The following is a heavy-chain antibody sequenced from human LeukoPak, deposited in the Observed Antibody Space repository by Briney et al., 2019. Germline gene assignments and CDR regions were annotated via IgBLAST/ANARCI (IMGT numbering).Heavy chain of an antibody. Sequence: GGSLRLSCAASGFIFRTYAMNWVRQAPGKGLEWVAFIFYNGTDKYADSVKGRFTISRDNSKNTLYLEMNRLRPEDTALYYCAKAGASGSGPIDSWGQGTPVIVSS. CDR1: GFIFRTYA. D-gene: IGHD3-10*01. V-gene: IGHV3-30*02. J-gene: IGHJ4*02. CDR2: IFYNGTDK. CDR3: AKAGASGSGPIDS.